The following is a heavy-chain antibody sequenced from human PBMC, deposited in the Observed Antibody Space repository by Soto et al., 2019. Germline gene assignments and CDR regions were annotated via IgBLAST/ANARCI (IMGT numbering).Heavy chain of an antibody. J-gene: IGHJ4*02. Sequence: GASVKVSCKASGYTFTSYDINWVRQATGQGLEWMGWMNPNSGNTGYAQKFQGRVTMTRNTSISTAYMELSSLRSEDTAVYHCARGGVFFFAAPTNPFDYWGQGTLVTVSS. CDR3: ARGGVFFFAAPTNPFDY. V-gene: IGHV1-8*01. CDR1: GYTFTSYD. D-gene: IGHD3-10*01. CDR2: MNPNSGNT.